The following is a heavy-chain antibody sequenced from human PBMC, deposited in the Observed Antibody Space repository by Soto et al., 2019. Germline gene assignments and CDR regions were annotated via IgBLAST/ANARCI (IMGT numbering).Heavy chain of an antibody. J-gene: IGHJ6*02. CDR1: GGSISSGDYY. CDR3: ASSASYYYDSSGYYFPDYDGMDV. D-gene: IGHD3-22*01. CDR2: IYYSGST. V-gene: IGHV4-30-4*01. Sequence: QVQLQESGPGLVKPSQTLSLTCTVSGGSISSGDYYWSWIRQPPGKGLEWIGYIYYSGSTYYNPSLKSRVTISVDTSKNQSSLKLSSVTAADTAVYYCASSASYYYDSSGYYFPDYDGMDVWGQGTTVTVSS.